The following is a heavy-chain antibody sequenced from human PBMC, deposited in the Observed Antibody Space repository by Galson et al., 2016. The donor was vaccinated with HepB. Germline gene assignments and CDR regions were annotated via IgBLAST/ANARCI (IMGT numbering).Heavy chain of an antibody. D-gene: IGHD2-2*01. J-gene: IGHJ5*01. V-gene: IGHV1-69*08. CDR1: GGTFSTYT. Sequence: SVKVSCKASGGTFSTYTINWVRQAPGQGLEWMGRIIPIFDTTNYAQKFQDRVTITADKSTSTAYMELSSLRSEDTAVYYCAREGEGYCSSNSCYNWFDSWGQGTLVTVSS. CDR3: AREGEGYCSSNSCYNWFDS. CDR2: IIPIFDTT.